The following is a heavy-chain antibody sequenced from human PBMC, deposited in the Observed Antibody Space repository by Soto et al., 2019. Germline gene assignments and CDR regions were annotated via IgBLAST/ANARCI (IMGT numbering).Heavy chain of an antibody. Sequence: ASVKVSCKVSGYTLTELSMHWVRQAPGKGLEWMGGLDPEDGETIYAQKFQGRVTMTEDTSTDTAYMELSSLRSEDTAVYYCATSPGYYDSSGYYNWFDPWGQGTLVTVSS. CDR3: ATSPGYYDSSGYYNWFDP. CDR2: LDPEDGET. V-gene: IGHV1-24*01. J-gene: IGHJ5*02. D-gene: IGHD3-22*01. CDR1: GYTLTELS.